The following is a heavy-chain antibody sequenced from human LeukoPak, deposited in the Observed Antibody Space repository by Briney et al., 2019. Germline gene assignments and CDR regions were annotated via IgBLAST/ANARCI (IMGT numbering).Heavy chain of an antibody. CDR2: ISGSGGAP. CDR1: GFTFNYYA. Sequence: GGSLRLSCAASGFTFNYYAMSWVRQAPGKGLEWVSLISGSGGAPYYADSVKGRFTISRDNSKKTLYLQMNSLRAEDTALYYCAKVGMAGALYYFDYWGQGTLVTVSS. CDR3: AKVGMAGALYYFDY. J-gene: IGHJ4*02. V-gene: IGHV3-23*01. D-gene: IGHD1-26*01.